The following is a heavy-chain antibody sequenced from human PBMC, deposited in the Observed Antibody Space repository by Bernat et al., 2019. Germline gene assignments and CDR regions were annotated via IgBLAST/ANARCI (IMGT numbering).Heavy chain of an antibody. J-gene: IGHJ4*02. CDR2: IRSKAYGGTT. CDR1: GFTFGDYA. Sequence: EVQLVESGGGLVQPGRSLRLSCTASGFTFGDYAMSWVRQAPGKGPEWVGFIRSKAYGGTTEYAAYVKGRCSISRDESKSMAYLQMNSLETEDTAVYYCTREDLYDIWGGYYYYFDYWGQGTLVTVSS. CDR3: TREDLYDIWGGYYYYFDY. V-gene: IGHV3-49*04. D-gene: IGHD3-3*01.